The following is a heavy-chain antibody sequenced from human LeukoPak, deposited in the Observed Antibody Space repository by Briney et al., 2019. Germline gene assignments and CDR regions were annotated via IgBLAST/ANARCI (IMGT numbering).Heavy chain of an antibody. Sequence: GGSLRLSCAASGFTYSSYAMSWVRQAPGKGLEWVSAINGSGGSTYYADSVKGRFTISRDNSKNTLYLQMNSLRAEDTAVYYCAKDQLFWGSNAFDIWGQGTMVTVS. J-gene: IGHJ3*02. CDR3: AKDQLFWGSNAFDI. CDR1: GFTYSSYA. CDR2: INGSGGST. D-gene: IGHD3-16*01. V-gene: IGHV3-23*01.